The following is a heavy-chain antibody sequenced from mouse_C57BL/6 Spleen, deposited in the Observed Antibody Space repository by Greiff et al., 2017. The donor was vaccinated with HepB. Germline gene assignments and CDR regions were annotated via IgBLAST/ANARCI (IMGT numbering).Heavy chain of an antibody. CDR1: GYTFTDYN. J-gene: IGHJ3*01. V-gene: IGHV1-18*01. CDR3: ARRGDYYGSSYDWFAY. Sequence: EVQLQQSGPELVKPGASVKIPCKASGYTFTDYNMDWVKQSHGKSLEWIGDINPNNGGTIYNQKFKGKATLTVDKSSSTAYMELRSLTSEDTAVYYCARRGDYYGSSYDWFAYWGQGTLVTVSA. D-gene: IGHD1-1*01. CDR2: INPNNGGT.